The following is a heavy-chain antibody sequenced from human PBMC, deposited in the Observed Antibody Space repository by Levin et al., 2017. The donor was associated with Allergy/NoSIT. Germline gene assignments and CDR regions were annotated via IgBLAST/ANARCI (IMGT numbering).Heavy chain of an antibody. J-gene: IGHJ5*02. CDR1: GFTFNNYA. CDR3: AKDLPLRFQKWSDP. Sequence: GGSLRLSCVASGFTFNNYAMSWVRQAPGKGLEWVSAMSGSGGSTYYSDSVKGRFTISRDNSRNTVYLQMNSLRAEDTAVYYCAKDLPLRFQKWSDPWGQGTLVTVSS. D-gene: IGHD3-3*01. CDR2: MSGSGGST. V-gene: IGHV3-23*01.